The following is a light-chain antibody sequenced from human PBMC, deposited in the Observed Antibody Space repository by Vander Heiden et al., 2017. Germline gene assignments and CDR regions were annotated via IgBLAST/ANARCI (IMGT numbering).Light chain of an antibody. J-gene: IGLJ2*01. CDR1: SRDVGGYNY. Sequence: QSALPQPASVSGSPGQSTTISCTGTSRDVGGYNYVSWYQQHPGKAPKVMIYDVSNRPSGVSNRCSGSKSGNTASLTISGLQAEDEADYYCTTYTSRTTWVFGGGTKLTVL. CDR3: TTYTSRTTWV. V-gene: IGLV2-14*03. CDR2: DVS.